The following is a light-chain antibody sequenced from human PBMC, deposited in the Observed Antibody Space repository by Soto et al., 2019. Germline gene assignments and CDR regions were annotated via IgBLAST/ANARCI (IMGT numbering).Light chain of an antibody. CDR1: DSNIGNNY. V-gene: IGLV1-51*01. Sequence: QSVLTQPPSVSAAPGQMVTIPCSGSDSNIGNNYVSWYQQLPGTAPKLLIYDNNKRPSGIPDRFSGSKSGTSATLGITGLQTGDEADYYCGTWDTSLSEGVFGGGTKLTVL. CDR2: DNN. J-gene: IGLJ3*02. CDR3: GTWDTSLSEGV.